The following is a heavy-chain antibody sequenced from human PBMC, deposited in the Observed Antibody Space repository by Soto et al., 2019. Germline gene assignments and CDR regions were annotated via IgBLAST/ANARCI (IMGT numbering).Heavy chain of an antibody. CDR1: GFSLSTSGMR. J-gene: IGHJ4*02. V-gene: IGHV2-70*04. CDR2: IDWDDDK. CDR3: ARTIGDSSGYYLHYFDY. Sequence: SGPTLVNPTQTLTLTCTFSGFSLSTSGMRVSWIRQPPGKALEWLARIDWDDDKFYSTSLKSRLTISKDTSTNQVVLTMTNMDPVDTATYYCARTIGDSSGYYLHYFDYWGQGTLFTVSS. D-gene: IGHD3-22*01.